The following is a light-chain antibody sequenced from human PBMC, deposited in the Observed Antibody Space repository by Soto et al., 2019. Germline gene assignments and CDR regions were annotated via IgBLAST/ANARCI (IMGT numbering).Light chain of an antibody. J-gene: IGKJ1*01. Sequence: EIVLTQSPGTLSLSPGERATLSCRASQSVSSSYLAWYQQKPGQAPRLLIYGASSRATGIPDRFSGSGSGTDFTLTISGLEPEDFAVYYCQQYGSSRRTFGQGTKVEIK. CDR3: QQYGSSRRT. CDR2: GAS. CDR1: QSVSSSY. V-gene: IGKV3-20*01.